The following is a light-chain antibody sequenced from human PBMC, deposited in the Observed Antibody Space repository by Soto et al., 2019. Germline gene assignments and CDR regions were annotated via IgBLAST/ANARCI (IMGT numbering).Light chain of an antibody. CDR3: QQYLDWPPT. V-gene: IGKV3-15*01. CDR2: GAS. Sequence: EVVMTQSPATLSVSPGERATLSCRASESVSSNLAWYQQRPGQAPRLVIYGASTRATGIPARFSGGGSGTEFTLTISSLQSEDFAVYYCQQYLDWPPTFGQGTKVDIK. J-gene: IGKJ1*01. CDR1: ESVSSN.